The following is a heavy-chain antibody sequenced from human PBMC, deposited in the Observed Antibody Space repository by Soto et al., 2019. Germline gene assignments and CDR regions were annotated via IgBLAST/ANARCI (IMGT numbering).Heavy chain of an antibody. V-gene: IGHV3-30*18. J-gene: IGHJ6*02. Sequence: GALRLSCAASGFTFSSYGMHWVRQAPGKGLEWVAVISYDGSNKYYADSVKGRFTISRDNSKNTLYLQMNSLRAEDTAVYYCAKDRITMVRGVKGMDVWGQGTTVTVSS. CDR3: AKDRITMVRGVKGMDV. CDR2: ISYDGSNK. CDR1: GFTFSSYG. D-gene: IGHD3-10*01.